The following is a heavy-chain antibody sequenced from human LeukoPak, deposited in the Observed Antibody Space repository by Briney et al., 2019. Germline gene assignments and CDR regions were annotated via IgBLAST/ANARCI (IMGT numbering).Heavy chain of an antibody. V-gene: IGHV1-2*02. CDR3: ARERVYSSGWLR. CDR1: GYTFTGYY. J-gene: IGHJ4*02. CDR2: INPNSGGT. Sequence: GASVKVSCKASGYTFTGYYMHWVRQAPGQGLEWMGRINPNSGGTNYAQKFQGRVTMTRDTSISTAYMELSRLRSDDTAVYYCARERVYSSGWLRWGQGTLVTVSS. D-gene: IGHD6-19*01.